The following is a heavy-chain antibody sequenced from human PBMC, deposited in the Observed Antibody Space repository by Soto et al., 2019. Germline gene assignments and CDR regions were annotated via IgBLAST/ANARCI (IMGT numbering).Heavy chain of an antibody. CDR1: GFTFSSYA. CDR2: ISSNGGST. D-gene: IGHD6-13*01. CDR3: VKGQSSSWFHYYYCGMDV. J-gene: IGHJ6*02. V-gene: IGHV3-64D*06. Sequence: GGSLRLSCSASGFTFSSYAMHWVRQAPGKGLEYVSAISSNGGSTYYADSVKGRFTISRDNSKNTLYLQMSSLRAEDTAVYYCVKGQSSSWFHYYYCGMDVLGQGTTGTFS.